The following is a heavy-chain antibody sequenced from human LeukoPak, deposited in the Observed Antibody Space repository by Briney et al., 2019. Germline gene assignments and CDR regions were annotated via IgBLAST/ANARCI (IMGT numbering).Heavy chain of an antibody. CDR2: TINSGAST. CDR1: GFTFRDYA. CDR3: AKARGSSWSEFDY. Sequence: GGSLRLSCAASGFTFRDYAMSWVRQAPGKGLEWISTTINSGASTYYADSVKGRFTISRDNSKNTLYLQMVSLRVEDTALYYCAKARGSSWSEFDYWGQGTLVTVSS. J-gene: IGHJ4*02. V-gene: IGHV3-23*01. D-gene: IGHD6-13*01.